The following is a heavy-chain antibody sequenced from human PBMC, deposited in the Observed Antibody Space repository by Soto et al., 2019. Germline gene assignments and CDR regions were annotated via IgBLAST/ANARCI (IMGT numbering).Heavy chain of an antibody. Sequence: QVKLQESGPGLVRPSETLSLNCTVSGGSISRYYWSWIRQSPGKGLEWIGYVYNSGSTKYSPSLRGRVTMSVDRSKNQFSLELDSVSAADTAVYYCASSLRGGLPTVTPHVYWGQGALVTASS. J-gene: IGHJ4*02. CDR2: VYNSGST. CDR1: GGSISRYY. V-gene: IGHV4-59*01. D-gene: IGHD4-17*01. CDR3: ASSLRGGLPTVTPHVY.